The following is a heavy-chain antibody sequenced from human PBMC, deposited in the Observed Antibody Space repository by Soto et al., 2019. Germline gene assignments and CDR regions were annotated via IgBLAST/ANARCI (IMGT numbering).Heavy chain of an antibody. CDR1: GGSIISYS. J-gene: IGHJ5*02. V-gene: IGHV4-59*01. CDR3: ARDLIPRGLGAFDP. Sequence: QVQLQEWGPGVVKPSETLSLRCTVSGGSIISYSLSWIRQAPGKGLEWIGQIYDSGATNYNPSLKSRATMSVDTSRNQLYLSLNSVTAADTAVYYCARDLIPRGLGAFDPWGQGTLVTVSS. D-gene: IGHD3-16*01. CDR2: IYDSGAT.